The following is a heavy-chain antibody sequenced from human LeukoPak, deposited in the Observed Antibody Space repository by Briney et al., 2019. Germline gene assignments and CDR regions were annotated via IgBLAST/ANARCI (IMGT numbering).Heavy chain of an antibody. CDR1: GFTLSSFW. D-gene: IGHD3-22*01. Sequence: GGSLRLSCAASGFTLSSFWMNWVRQAPGKGLEWVANIKQDGSEKYYVDSVRGRFTISRDNSKNTLYLQMNSLRAEDTAVYYCAKVPTYYYDSSGYRPLDYWGQGTLVTVSS. V-gene: IGHV3-7*01. J-gene: IGHJ4*02. CDR2: IKQDGSEK. CDR3: AKVPTYYYDSSGYRPLDY.